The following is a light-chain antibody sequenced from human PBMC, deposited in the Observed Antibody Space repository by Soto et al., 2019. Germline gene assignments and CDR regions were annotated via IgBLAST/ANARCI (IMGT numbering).Light chain of an antibody. Sequence: ERVMTQSPATLSVSPGERATLSCRADQSVNSHLAWYQQKPGQAPRLLIYGASARTNGIPGRFSGSGSGTEFTLTISSLQPEDCAVYYCQQYNNWPYTFGQGTKLEIK. CDR3: QQYNNWPYT. CDR2: GAS. V-gene: IGKV3-15*01. CDR1: QSVNSH. J-gene: IGKJ2*01.